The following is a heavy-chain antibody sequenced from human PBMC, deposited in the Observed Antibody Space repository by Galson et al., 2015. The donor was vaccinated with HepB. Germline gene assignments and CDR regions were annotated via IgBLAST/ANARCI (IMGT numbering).Heavy chain of an antibody. D-gene: IGHD3-22*01. V-gene: IGHV3-21*01. CDR3: ARGYSYDSRGYYY. Sequence: SLRLSCAASGFILSDYSMNWVRQAPGKGLEWVSSITGRSIYTYYADSVKGRFTISRDNAKNSLYLQMNSLRADDTAVYYCARGYSYDSRGYYYWGQGTLVTVSS. J-gene: IGHJ4*02. CDR1: GFILSDYS. CDR2: ITGRSIYT.